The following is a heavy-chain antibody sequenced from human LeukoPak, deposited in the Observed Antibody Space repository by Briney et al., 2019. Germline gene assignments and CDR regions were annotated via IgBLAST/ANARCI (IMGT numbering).Heavy chain of an antibody. V-gene: IGHV4-59*08. J-gene: IGHJ6*03. CDR3: ARLHSQQWLVPNYMDV. Sequence: SETLSLTCTVSGGSISSYYWSWLRQPPGKGLEWIGYIYYSGSTNYNPSLKSRVTISVDTSKNQFSLKLSSVTAADTAVYYCARLHSQQWLVPNYMDVWGKGTTVTVSS. CDR1: GGSISSYY. D-gene: IGHD6-19*01. CDR2: IYYSGST.